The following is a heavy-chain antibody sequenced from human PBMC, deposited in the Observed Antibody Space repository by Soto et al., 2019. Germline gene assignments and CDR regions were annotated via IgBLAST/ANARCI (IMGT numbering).Heavy chain of an antibody. Sequence: QVQLVQSGAEVKKPGSSVKVFCKASGGTFRSNPFSWVRQAPGQGLEWMGGIIPMFGTTNYAQKFQGRVTITADESTSTAYMELSSLRSEDTAVYFCARSNSGNGNSYSPFDFWGQGTLVTVSS. CDR3: ARSNSGNGNSYSPFDF. J-gene: IGHJ4*02. CDR2: IIPMFGTT. V-gene: IGHV1-69*01. CDR1: GGTFRSNP. D-gene: IGHD2-8*01.